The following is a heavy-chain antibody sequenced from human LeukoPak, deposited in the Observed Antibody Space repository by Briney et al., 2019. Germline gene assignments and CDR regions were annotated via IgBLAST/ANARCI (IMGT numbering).Heavy chain of an antibody. CDR1: GFTFSTYA. D-gene: IGHD4-17*01. CDR3: AKERQTGDYFTSDN. J-gene: IGHJ4*02. V-gene: IGHV3-23*01. CDR2: INGRGIT. Sequence: PGGSLRLSCVASGFTFSTYAMNWVRQAPGEGLEWLSAINGRGITYYAGSVKGRFTISRDNSENTLYLQMNSLTVDDTAVYFCAKERQTGDYFTSDNWGQGTLVTVSS.